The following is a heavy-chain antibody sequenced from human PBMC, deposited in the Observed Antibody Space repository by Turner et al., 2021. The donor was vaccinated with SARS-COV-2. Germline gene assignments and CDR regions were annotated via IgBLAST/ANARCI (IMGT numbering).Heavy chain of an antibody. CDR1: GFTFSSYA. CDR3: ARDLGYPFGGMDV. Sequence: QVQLVESGGGVVQPGRPLRLSCAAPGFTFSSYAMHWVRQAPGKVLEWVAIIAYDGSNENYAASVKGRFTISRDNYKNTLYLQMNSLSAEDTAVYYCARDLGYPFGGMDVWGQGTTVTVSS. CDR2: IAYDGSNE. J-gene: IGHJ6*02. D-gene: IGHD3-16*01. V-gene: IGHV3-30-3*01.